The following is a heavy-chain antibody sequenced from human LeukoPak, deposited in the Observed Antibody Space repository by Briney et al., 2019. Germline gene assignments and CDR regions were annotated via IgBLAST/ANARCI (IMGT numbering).Heavy chain of an antibody. CDR1: GFTFSSYG. CDR3: AKDRRYYGSGSYN. V-gene: IGHV3-30*18. J-gene: IGHJ4*02. CDR2: ISYDGSSK. D-gene: IGHD3-10*01. Sequence: GSLRLSCAASGFTFSSYGMHWVRQAPGKGLEWVAVISYDGSSKYYADSVKGRFTISRDNSKNTLYLQMNSLRAEDTAVYYCAKDRRYYGSGSYNWGQGTLVTVSS.